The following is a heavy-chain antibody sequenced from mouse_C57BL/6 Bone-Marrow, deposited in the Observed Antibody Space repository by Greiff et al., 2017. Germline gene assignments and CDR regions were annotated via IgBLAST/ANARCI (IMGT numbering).Heavy chain of an antibody. V-gene: IGHV5-16*01. CDR2: INYDGSST. J-gene: IGHJ1*03. CDR1: GFTFSDYY. D-gene: IGHD1-1*01. CDR3: ARGLITTVVEGTFDV. Sequence: EVMLVESEGGLVQPGSSMKLSCTASGFTFSDYYMAWVRQVPEKGLEWVANINYDGSSTYYLDSLKSRFIISRDNAKNILYLQMSSLKSEDTATYYCARGLITTVVEGTFDVWGTGTTVTVSS.